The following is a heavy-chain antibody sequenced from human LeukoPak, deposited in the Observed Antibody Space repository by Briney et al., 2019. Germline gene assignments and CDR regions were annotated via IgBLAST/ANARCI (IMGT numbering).Heavy chain of an antibody. J-gene: IGHJ6*03. CDR3: ARGGIESSTWGTFDYYMDV. Sequence: GGSLRLSCAASGFTFNRHGMNGVRQAPGKGLVWVSRINSVGSGTNYADSVKGRFTISRDKAKNTLYLQMNSLRAEDTAMYYCARGGIESSTWGTFDYYMDVWGKGTTVTVSS. V-gene: IGHV3-74*01. CDR2: INSVGSGT. D-gene: IGHD7-27*01. CDR1: GFTFNRHG.